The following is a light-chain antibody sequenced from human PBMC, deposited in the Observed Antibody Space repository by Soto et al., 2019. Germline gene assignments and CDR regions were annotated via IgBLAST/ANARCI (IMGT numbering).Light chain of an antibody. V-gene: IGLV2-14*01. CDR1: SSDVGGYNY. Sequence: QSALTQPASVSGSPGQSITISCTGTSSDVGGYNYVSWYQQHPGKAPKLMIYEVSNRPSGVSNRFSGSKSGNTASLTISGLHAEGEADYYCSSYTSSSPWVFGGGTKLTVL. CDR3: SSYTSSSPWV. CDR2: EVS. J-gene: IGLJ3*02.